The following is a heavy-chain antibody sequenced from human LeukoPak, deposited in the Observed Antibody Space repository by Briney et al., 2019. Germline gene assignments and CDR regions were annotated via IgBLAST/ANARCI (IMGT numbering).Heavy chain of an antibody. J-gene: IGHJ6*02. CDR2: IYYSGST. Sequence: SETLSLTCTVSGGSVSSGSYCWSWIRQPPGKGLEWIGYIYYSGSTNYNPSLKSRVTISVDTSKNQFSLKLSSVTAADTAVYYCASLVDIVVVPAAMRHYGMDVWGQGTTVTVSS. CDR3: ASLVDIVVVPAAMRHYGMDV. D-gene: IGHD2-2*01. CDR1: GGSVSSGSYC. V-gene: IGHV4-61*01.